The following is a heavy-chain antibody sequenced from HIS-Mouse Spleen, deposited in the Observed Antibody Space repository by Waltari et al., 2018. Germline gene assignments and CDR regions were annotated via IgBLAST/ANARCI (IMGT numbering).Heavy chain of an antibody. Sequence: QVQLVESGGGVVQPGRSLRLSCAASGFTFSSYAMHWVRQAPGKGVEWVAVISYDGSNKYYADSVKGRFTISSDNSKNTLYLQMNSLRAEDTAVYYCARDHRNNWAIRDWGQGTLVTVSS. J-gene: IGHJ4*02. D-gene: IGHD1-20*01. V-gene: IGHV3-30-3*01. CDR2: ISYDGSNK. CDR1: GFTFSSYA. CDR3: ARDHRNNWAIRD.